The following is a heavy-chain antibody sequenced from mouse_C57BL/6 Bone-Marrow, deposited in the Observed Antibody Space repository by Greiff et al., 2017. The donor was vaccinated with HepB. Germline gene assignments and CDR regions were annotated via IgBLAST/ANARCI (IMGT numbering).Heavy chain of an antibody. CDR2: IYPGDGDT. CDR3: ARTDYYGSYYAMDY. Sequence: QVQLQQPGAELVKPGASVKMSCKASGYTFTSYWITWVKQRPGKGLEWIGRIYPGDGDTNYNGKFKGKATLTADKSSSTAYMQLSSLTSEDSAVYFCARTDYYGSYYAMDYWGQGTSVTVSS. V-gene: IGHV1-82*01. CDR1: GYTFTSYW. J-gene: IGHJ4*01. D-gene: IGHD1-1*01.